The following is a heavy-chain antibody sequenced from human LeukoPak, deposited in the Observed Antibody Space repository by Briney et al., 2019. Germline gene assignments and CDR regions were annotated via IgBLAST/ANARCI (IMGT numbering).Heavy chain of an antibody. D-gene: IGHD3-10*01. CDR1: GYTFTGYY. CDR2: INPNSGGT. CDR3: ARVGMVRGARTTYNWLDP. J-gene: IGHJ5*02. Sequence: GASVKVSCKASGYTFTGYYMHWVRQAPGQGLEWMGWINPNSGGTNYAQKFQGRVTMTRDTSISTAYMELSRLRSGDTAVYYCARVGMVRGARTTYNWLDPWGQGTLVTVSS. V-gene: IGHV1-2*02.